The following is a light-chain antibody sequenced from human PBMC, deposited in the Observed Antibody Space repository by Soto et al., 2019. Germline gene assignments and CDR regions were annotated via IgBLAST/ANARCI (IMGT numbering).Light chain of an antibody. Sequence: QSALTQPPSASGSPGQSVTIYCTGTSSDVGGYNYVSWYQQHPGKAPKLMIYEVSKRPSGVHDRSSGSKSGNTASLTVSGLQAADEADYYSRSYAGSNNYVVFGGGTKLTVL. CDR2: EVS. CDR1: SSDVGGYNY. V-gene: IGLV2-8*01. J-gene: IGLJ2*01. CDR3: RSYAGSNNYVV.